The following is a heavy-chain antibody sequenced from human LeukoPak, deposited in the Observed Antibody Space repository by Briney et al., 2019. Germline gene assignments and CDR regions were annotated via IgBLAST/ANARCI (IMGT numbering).Heavy chain of an antibody. V-gene: IGHV4-39*01. D-gene: IGHD6-13*01. CDR3: ARLTVYRNTWAFDY. Sequence: PSETLSLTCTVSGASISAGNNLWGWIRQPPGKGLEWIGTINYSGSTYYNPSLKSRLTKSVDTSKNQFSLKLSSVTAADTAVYYCARLTVYRNTWAFDYWGQGTLVTVSS. CDR1: GASISAGNNL. CDR2: INYSGST. J-gene: IGHJ4*02.